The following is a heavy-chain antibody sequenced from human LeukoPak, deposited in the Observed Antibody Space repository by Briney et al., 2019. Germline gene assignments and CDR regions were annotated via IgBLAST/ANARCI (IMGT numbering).Heavy chain of an antibody. CDR2: ISGSGGST. V-gene: IGHV3-23*01. Sequence: GGSLRLSCAASGFTFSSYAMSWVRQAPGKGLEWVSAISGSGGSTYYADSVKGRFTISRDNSKNTLYLQMNSLRAEDTAVYYCAKDKGHSGSYPRAHAFDIWGQGTMVTVSS. D-gene: IGHD1-26*01. J-gene: IGHJ3*02. CDR1: GFTFSSYA. CDR3: AKDKGHSGSYPRAHAFDI.